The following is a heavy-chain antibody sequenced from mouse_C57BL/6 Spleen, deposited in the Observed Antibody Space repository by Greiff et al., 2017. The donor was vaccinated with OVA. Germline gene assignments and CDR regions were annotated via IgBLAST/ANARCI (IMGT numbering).Heavy chain of an antibody. CDR2: IYPSDSET. Sequence: QVQLQQPGAELVRPGSSVKLSCKASGYTFTSYWMDWVKQRPGQGLEWIGNIYPSDSETHYNQNFKDKATLTVDKSSSTAYMQLSSLTSEDSAVYYCARKEVYYGNYGFAYWGQGTLVTVSA. CDR1: GYTFTSYW. J-gene: IGHJ3*01. D-gene: IGHD2-1*01. V-gene: IGHV1-61*01. CDR3: ARKEVYYGNYGFAY.